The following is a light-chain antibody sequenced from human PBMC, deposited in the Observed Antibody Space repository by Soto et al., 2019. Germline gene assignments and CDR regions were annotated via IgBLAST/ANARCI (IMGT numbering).Light chain of an antibody. Sequence: QSALTQPASVSGSPGQSITIPCTGTSSDVGGYNYVSWYQQHPGKAPKLMIYEVSNRPSGVSNRFSGSKSGNSASLTISGLQAEDEADYYCSSSTSSSTLYVFGTGTKLTVL. J-gene: IGLJ1*01. CDR1: SSDVGGYNY. CDR3: SSSTSSSTLYV. CDR2: EVS. V-gene: IGLV2-14*01.